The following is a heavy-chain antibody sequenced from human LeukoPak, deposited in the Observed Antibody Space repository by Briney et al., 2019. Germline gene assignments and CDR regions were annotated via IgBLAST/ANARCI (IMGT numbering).Heavy chain of an antibody. D-gene: IGHD2/OR15-2a*01. CDR3: ATPREALEYEGAFDL. CDR2: IYYSGST. V-gene: IGHV4-30-4*08. CDR1: GGSISSGDYY. J-gene: IGHJ3*01. Sequence: SETLSLTCTVSGGSISSGDYYWRWIRQPPGKGLEWSGYIYYSGSTYYNPSLKSRVTISVDTSKNQFSLKLSSVTAADTAVYYCATPREALEYEGAFDLWGQGTMVTVSS.